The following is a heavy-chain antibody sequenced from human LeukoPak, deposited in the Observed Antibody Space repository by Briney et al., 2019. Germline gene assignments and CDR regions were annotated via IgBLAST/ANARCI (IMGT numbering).Heavy chain of an antibody. CDR2: ISGSGGST. Sequence: ASLRLFCAASGFTLSSYAISWVRQAPGEGLELVFTISGSGGSTYYADSVKGRFTISRDNSKNTLYLQMNSLRAEDTAVYYCAKAGAGSSGWYGDAFDIWGQGTMVTVSS. D-gene: IGHD6-19*01. V-gene: IGHV3-23*01. CDR3: AKAGAGSSGWYGDAFDI. J-gene: IGHJ3*02. CDR1: GFTLSSYA.